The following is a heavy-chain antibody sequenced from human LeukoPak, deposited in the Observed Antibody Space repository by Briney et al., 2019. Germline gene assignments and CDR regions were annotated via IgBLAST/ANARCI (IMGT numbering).Heavy chain of an antibody. V-gene: IGHV3-33*01. CDR3: ARAEGYYDSSGNDAFDI. J-gene: IGHJ3*02. D-gene: IGHD3-22*01. CDR2: IWYDGSNK. Sequence: GRSLRLSCAASGFTFSSYGMHWVRQAPGKGLEWVAVIWYDGSNKYYADSVKGRLTISRDNSKNTLYLQMNSLRAEDTAVYHCARAEGYYDSSGNDAFDIWGQGTMVTVSS. CDR1: GFTFSSYG.